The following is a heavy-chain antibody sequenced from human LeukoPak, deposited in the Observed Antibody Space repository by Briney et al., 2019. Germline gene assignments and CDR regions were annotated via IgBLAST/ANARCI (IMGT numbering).Heavy chain of an antibody. V-gene: IGHV1-2*02. CDR2: INPNSGGT. D-gene: IGHD3-22*01. CDR3: ARDVEVRYYDSSGYYSLDY. J-gene: IGHJ4*02. Sequence: ASVKVSCKASGYTFTGYYMHWVRQAPGQGLEWMGWINPNSGGTNYAQKFQGRVTMTRDTSISTAYMVLNRLRSDDTAVYYCARDVEVRYYDSSGYYSLDYWGQGTLVTVSS. CDR1: GYTFTGYY.